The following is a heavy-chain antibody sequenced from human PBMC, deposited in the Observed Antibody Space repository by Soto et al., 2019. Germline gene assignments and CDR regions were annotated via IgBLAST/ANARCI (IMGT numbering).Heavy chain of an antibody. D-gene: IGHD6-19*01. J-gene: IGHJ4*02. V-gene: IGHV3-23*01. CDR3: AKLTRSGWYHTTF. CDR1: GFTFSSFA. CDR2: ISDSGVNT. Sequence: GGSLRLSCAASGFTFSSFAMSWVRQAPGKGLEWVSDISDSGVNTFYADSVKGRFIISRDNSKKTLYLQMNSLRADDTAVYYCAKLTRSGWYHTTFWGQGPLVTVSS.